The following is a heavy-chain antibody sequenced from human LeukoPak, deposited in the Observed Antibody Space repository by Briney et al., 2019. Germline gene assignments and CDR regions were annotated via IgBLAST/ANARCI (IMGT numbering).Heavy chain of an antibody. J-gene: IGHJ3*02. V-gene: IGHV1-2*04. CDR3: ARVKYGGNPYDAFDI. D-gene: IGHD4-23*01. CDR2: INPNSGGT. Sequence: ASVKVSCKASGYTFTGYYMHWVRQAPGQGLEWMGWINPNSGGTNYAQKFQGWVTMTRDTSISTAYMELSRLRSDDTAVYYCARVKYGGNPYDAFDIWGQGTMVTVSS. CDR1: GYTFTGYY.